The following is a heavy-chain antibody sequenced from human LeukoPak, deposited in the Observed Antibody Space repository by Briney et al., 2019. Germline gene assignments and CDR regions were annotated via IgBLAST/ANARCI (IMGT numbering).Heavy chain of an antibody. CDR2: IKQDGSQN. CDR3: ARDYWSDIVVVPVFDY. D-gene: IGHD2-2*01. J-gene: IGHJ4*02. CDR1: GFTFSNYW. V-gene: IGHV3-7*01. Sequence: GGSLRLSCVASGFTFSNYWMSWVRQAPGKGLEWVANIKQDGSQNYYVDSVKGRFTISRDNAKNSLYLQTNSLRAEDTAVYYCARDYWSDIVVVPVFDYWGQGTLVTVSS.